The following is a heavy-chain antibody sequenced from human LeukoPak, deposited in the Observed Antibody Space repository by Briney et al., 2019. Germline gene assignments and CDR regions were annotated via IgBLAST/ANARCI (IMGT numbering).Heavy chain of an antibody. D-gene: IGHD1-1*01. CDR3: AAAVPERRLGENY. CDR2: IIPIFGTA. V-gene: IGHV1-69*13. J-gene: IGHJ4*02. CDR1: GYTFTSYG. Sequence: SVKVSCKASGYTFTSYGISWVRQAPGQGLEWMGGIIPIFGTANYAQKFQGRVTITADESTSTAYMELSSLRSEDTAVYYCAAAVPERRLGENYWGQGTLVTVSS.